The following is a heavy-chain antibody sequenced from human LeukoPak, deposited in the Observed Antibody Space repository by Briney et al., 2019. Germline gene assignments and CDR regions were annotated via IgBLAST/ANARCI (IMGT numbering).Heavy chain of an antibody. Sequence: SVKVSCKASGGIFSSYVISWVRQAPGQGLEWMGGIIPMFGTANYAQKFQDRVTITADKSTSTDYMELSSLRSEDTAVYYCARSYFDWFRYYYYYYMDVWGKGTTVTVSS. D-gene: IGHD3-9*01. CDR1: GGIFSSYV. CDR2: IIPMFGTA. V-gene: IGHV1-69*06. CDR3: ARSYFDWFRYYYYYYMDV. J-gene: IGHJ6*03.